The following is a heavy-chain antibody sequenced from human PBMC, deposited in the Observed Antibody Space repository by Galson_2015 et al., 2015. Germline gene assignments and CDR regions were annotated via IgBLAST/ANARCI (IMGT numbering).Heavy chain of an antibody. CDR3: ATGLDNWNDPVQSVNVMDV. V-gene: IGHV1-24*01. J-gene: IGHJ6*02. CDR2: FDPEDGET. CDR1: GYTLTELS. Sequence: SVKVSCKVSGYTLTELSMHWVRQAPGKGLEWMGGFDPEDGETIYAQKFQGRVTMTEDTSTDTAYMELSSLRSEDTAVYYCATGLDNWNDPVQSVNVMDVWGQGTTVTVSS. D-gene: IGHD1-20*01.